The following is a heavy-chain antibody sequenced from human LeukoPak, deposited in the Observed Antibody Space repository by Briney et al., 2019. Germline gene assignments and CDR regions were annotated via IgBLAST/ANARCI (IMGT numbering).Heavy chain of an antibody. Sequence: KAGGSLILSCAASGFTFSSYSMNWVRQAPGKGLEWVSSISSSSSYIYYADSVKGRFTISRDNAKNSLYLQMNSLRAEDTAVYYCARNLLTQAGGFKGFDYWGQGTLVTVSS. J-gene: IGHJ4*02. CDR3: ARNLLTQAGGFKGFDY. V-gene: IGHV3-21*01. D-gene: IGHD3-10*01. CDR1: GFTFSSYS. CDR2: ISSSSSYI.